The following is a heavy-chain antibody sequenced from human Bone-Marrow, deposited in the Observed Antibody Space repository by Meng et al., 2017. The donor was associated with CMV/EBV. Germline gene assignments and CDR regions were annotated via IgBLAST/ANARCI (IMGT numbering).Heavy chain of an antibody. CDR1: GGSFSGYY. D-gene: IGHD6-19*01. CDR3: ARAQAVAGRFCVY. J-gene: IGHJ4*02. Sequence: QVHLQQWGPGLLKPSETPSRTCAVYGGSFSGYYWSWIRQPPGKGLEWIGEINHSGSTNYNPSLKSRVTISVDTSKNQFSLKLSSVTAADTAVYYCARAQAVAGRFCVYWGQGTLVTVSS. V-gene: IGHV4-34*01. CDR2: INHSGST.